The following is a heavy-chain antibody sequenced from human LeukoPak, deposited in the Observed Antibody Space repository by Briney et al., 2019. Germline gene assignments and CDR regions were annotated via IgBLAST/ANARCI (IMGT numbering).Heavy chain of an antibody. CDR2: INHSGST. J-gene: IGHJ4*02. CDR3: AREGELGNDG. D-gene: IGHD7-27*01. Sequence: SETLSLTCAVHGGSFSGYYWSWIRQPPGKGLEWIGEINHSGSTNYNPSLKSRVTISVDTSKNQFSLKLSSVTAADTAVYYCAREGELGNDGWGQGTLVTVSS. CDR1: GGSFSGYY. V-gene: IGHV4-34*01.